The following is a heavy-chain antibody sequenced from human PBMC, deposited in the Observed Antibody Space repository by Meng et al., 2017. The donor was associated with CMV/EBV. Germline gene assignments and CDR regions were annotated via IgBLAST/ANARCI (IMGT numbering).Heavy chain of an antibody. J-gene: IGHJ4*02. CDR2: IGGSVGST. V-gene: IGHV3-23*01. CDR3: AKDSLRAAGISYYFDY. CDR1: GPSFSSYA. Sequence: RGSLTPSCLLSGPSFSSYAMSWVRQAPGKGLEWVSAIGGSVGSTYFADSVKGRFIIARDNSKNTLYLQMNSLRAENTAVYYCAKDSLRAAGISYYFDYWGQGTLVTVSS. D-gene: IGHD6-13*01.